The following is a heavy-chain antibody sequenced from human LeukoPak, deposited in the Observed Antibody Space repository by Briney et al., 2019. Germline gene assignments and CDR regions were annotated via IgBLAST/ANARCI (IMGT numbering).Heavy chain of an antibody. J-gene: IGHJ4*02. CDR2: ISSNGGST. CDR1: GFIFGSFG. Sequence: GSLRLSCAASGFIFGSFGIHWVRQAPGKGLEYVSAISSNGGSTYYANSVKGRFTISRDNSKNTLYLQMGSLRAEDMAVYYCARDPPAGLMEDYFDYWGQGTLVTVSS. D-gene: IGHD2-8*01. V-gene: IGHV3-64*01. CDR3: ARDPPAGLMEDYFDY.